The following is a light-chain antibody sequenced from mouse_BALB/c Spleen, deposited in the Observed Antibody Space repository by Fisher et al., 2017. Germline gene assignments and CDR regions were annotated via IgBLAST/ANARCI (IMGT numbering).Light chain of an antibody. CDR2: RAS. J-gene: IGKJ2*01. Sequence: DIVLTQSPASLAVSLGQRATISCRASESVDIYGNSFMHWYQQKPGQPPKLLIYRASNLESGIPARFSDSGSRTDFTLTINPVEADDVATYFCQQSNEYPYTFGGGTKLEIK. CDR3: QQSNEYPYT. CDR1: ESVDIYGNSF. V-gene: IGKV3-5*01.